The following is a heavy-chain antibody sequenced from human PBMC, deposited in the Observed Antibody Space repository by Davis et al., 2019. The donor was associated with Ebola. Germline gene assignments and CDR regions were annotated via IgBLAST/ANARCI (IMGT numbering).Heavy chain of an antibody. V-gene: IGHV3-30*02. D-gene: IGHD3-10*01. CDR3: ARDTTPAEGLWFGEFDY. CDR2: IRYDGSNK. J-gene: IGHJ4*02. Sequence: GGSLRLSCAASGFTFSSYGMHWVRQAPGKGLEWVAFIRYDGSNKYYADSVKGRFTISRDNSKNSLYLQMNSLRAEDTAVYYCARDTTPAEGLWFGEFDYWGQGTLVTVSS. CDR1: GFTFSSYG.